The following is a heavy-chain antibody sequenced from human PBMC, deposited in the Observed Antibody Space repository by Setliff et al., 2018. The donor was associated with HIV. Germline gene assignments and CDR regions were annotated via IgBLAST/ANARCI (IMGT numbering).Heavy chain of an antibody. D-gene: IGHD1-26*01. J-gene: IGHJ4*02. CDR1: GGSISSSRYY. V-gene: IGHV4-39*07. Sequence: SETLSLTCTVSGGSISSSRYYWGWIRQPPGMGLEWIGSIYYSGTTHYNPSLKSRVTISVDTSKNQFSLKLTSVTAADTAMYFCARDGGDPRYSGTYNYWGQGALVTVSS. CDR3: ARDGGDPRYSGTYNY. CDR2: IYYSGTT.